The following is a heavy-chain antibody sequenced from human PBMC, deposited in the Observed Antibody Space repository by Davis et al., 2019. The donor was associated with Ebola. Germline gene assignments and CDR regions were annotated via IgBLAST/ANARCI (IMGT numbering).Heavy chain of an antibody. V-gene: IGHV4-34*01. CDR1: GGSINTFY. CDR2: INHSGST. J-gene: IGHJ4*02. CDR3: ARDVWAYYFDY. Sequence: SETLSLTCTVSGGSINTFYWNWIRQPPGKGLEWIGEINHSGSTNYNPSLKSRVTISVDTSKNQFSLKLSSVTAADTAVYYCARDVWAYYFDYWGQGTLVTVSS. D-gene: IGHD2-8*01.